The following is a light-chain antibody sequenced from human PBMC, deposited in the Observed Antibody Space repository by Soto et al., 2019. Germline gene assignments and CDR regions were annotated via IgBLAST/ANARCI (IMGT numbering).Light chain of an antibody. V-gene: IGKV3D-15*01. CDR3: QQYNNWPPWT. CDR2: GAS. Sequence: EIVMTQSPATLSVSPGERATLSCRASQSVSSNLAWYQQKPGQAPRLLIYGASTRAPGIPARFSGSGSGTEFTLTISSLQSEDCAVYYCQQYNNWPPWTVGQGTKVEI. J-gene: IGKJ1*01. CDR1: QSVSSN.